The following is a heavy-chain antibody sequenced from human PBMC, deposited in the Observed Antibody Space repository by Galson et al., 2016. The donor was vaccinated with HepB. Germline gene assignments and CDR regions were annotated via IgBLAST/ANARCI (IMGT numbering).Heavy chain of an antibody. CDR1: GYTFTTSG. Sequence: SVKVSCKASGYTFTTSGISWVRQAPGQGLGWMGWISTYSGNTKYAQKFQGGLTLTTDSSTTTAYMELRSLRFDGTALYYCARDVQYRFDSWGQGTLVTVSS. D-gene: IGHD2/OR15-2a*01. CDR3: ARDVQYRFDS. J-gene: IGHJ4*02. V-gene: IGHV1-18*01. CDR2: ISTYSGNT.